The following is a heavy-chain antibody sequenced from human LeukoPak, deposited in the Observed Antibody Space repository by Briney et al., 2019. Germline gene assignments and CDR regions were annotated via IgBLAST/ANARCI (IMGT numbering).Heavy chain of an antibody. D-gene: IGHD6-19*01. CDR3: ARGESSGWFFGPRAYYYYGMDV. CDR1: GGSISSYY. V-gene: IGHV4-59*01. CDR2: IYYSGST. J-gene: IGHJ6*02. Sequence: SETLSFTCTVSGGSISSYYWSWIRQPPGKGLEWIGYIYYSGSTNYNPSLKSRVTISVDTSKNQFSLKLSSVTAADTAVYYCARGESSGWFFGPRAYYYYGMDVWGQGTTVTVSS.